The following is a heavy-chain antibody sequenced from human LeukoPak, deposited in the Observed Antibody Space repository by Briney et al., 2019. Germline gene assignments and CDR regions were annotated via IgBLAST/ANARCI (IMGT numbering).Heavy chain of an antibody. J-gene: IGHJ5*01. CDR3: ASRYLTTGTTAGFDS. V-gene: IGHV4-59*12. Sequence: PSETLSLTCTVSGGSISSYYWSWIRQPPGKGLEWIGYIYYSGSTNYNPSLKSRVTISVDTSKNQFSLKLSPVTAADTAVYYCASRYLTTGTTAGFDSWGQGTLVTVSS. CDR2: IYYSGST. CDR1: GGSISSYY. D-gene: IGHD1-1*01.